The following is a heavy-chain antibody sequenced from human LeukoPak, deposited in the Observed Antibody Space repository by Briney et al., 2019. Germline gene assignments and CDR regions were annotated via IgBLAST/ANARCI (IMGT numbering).Heavy chain of an antibody. CDR2: INPKNGDT. V-gene: IGHV1-2*06. J-gene: IGHJ6*03. D-gene: IGHD3-16*01. CDR3: ARGGLPIYYYYMDV. Sequence: ASVKVSCKASGYTFTAYYIHWVRQAPGQGLEWMGRINPKNGDTNYAQKFQDRVTMTRDTSMSAAYMEISRLTYDDTAVYYCARGGLPIYYYYMDVWGKGTTVTISS. CDR1: GYTFTAYY.